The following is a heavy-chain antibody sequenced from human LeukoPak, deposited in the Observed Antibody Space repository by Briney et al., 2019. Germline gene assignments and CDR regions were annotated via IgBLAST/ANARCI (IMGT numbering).Heavy chain of an antibody. J-gene: IGHJ5*02. Sequence: SETLSLTCTVSGASISGSGYYWGWIRQPPGKGLEWIGSIYSSGSTYYNASLQSRVTISIETSKNQISLKLSSVTAADTAVYFCARAYSSSWYFNWFDPWGQGTLVTVSS. CDR2: IYSSGST. V-gene: IGHV4-39*02. CDR3: ARAYSSSWYFNWFDP. CDR1: GASISGSGYY. D-gene: IGHD6-13*01.